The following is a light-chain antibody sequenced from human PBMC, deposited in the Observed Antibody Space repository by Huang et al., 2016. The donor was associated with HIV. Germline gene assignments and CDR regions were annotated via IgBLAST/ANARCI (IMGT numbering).Light chain of an antibody. J-gene: IGKJ5*01. CDR1: QSLLHRYGLNS. CDR2: LGS. V-gene: IGKV2-28*01. Sequence: IVMTQSPLSAPVSPGEPASISCRPSQSLLHRYGLNSLDWYLHKSGQSPQLLIHLGSSRASGVPDRLSGSGSGTDFTLKISRVEAEDVGVYYCMQTLRTPGTFGQGTRLEIK. CDR3: MQTLRTPGT.